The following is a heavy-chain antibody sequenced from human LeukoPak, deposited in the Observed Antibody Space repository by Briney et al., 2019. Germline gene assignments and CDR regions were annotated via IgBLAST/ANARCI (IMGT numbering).Heavy chain of an antibody. J-gene: IGHJ4*02. Sequence: SETLSLTCTVSGVSISSYYWSWIRQPPGKGLEWIGYIYYSGSTYYNPSLMGRVTISVDTSRNQFSLKLSSVTAADTAVYYCARESNYDSSGYYLDNWGQGTLVTVSS. CDR2: IYYSGST. V-gene: IGHV4-59*12. D-gene: IGHD3-22*01. CDR3: ARESNYDSSGYYLDN. CDR1: GVSISSYY.